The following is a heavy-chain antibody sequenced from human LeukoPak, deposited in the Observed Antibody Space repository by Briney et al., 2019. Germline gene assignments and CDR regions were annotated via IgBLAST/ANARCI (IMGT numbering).Heavy chain of an antibody. V-gene: IGHV4-38-2*01. D-gene: IGHD3-3*01. CDR2: IYHSGST. J-gene: IGHJ4*02. Sequence: PSETLSLTCAVSGYSISSGYYWGWIRQPPGKGLEWIGSIYHSGSTYYNPSLKSRVTISVDTSKNQFSLKLSSVTAADTAVYYCARGVTIFGVVIQEFDYWGQGTLVTVSS. CDR1: GYSISSGYY. CDR3: ARGVTIFGVVIQEFDY.